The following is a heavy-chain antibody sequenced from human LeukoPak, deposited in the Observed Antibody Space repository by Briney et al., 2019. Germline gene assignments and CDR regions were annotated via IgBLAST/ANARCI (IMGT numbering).Heavy chain of an antibody. Sequence: PGGSLRLSCAASGFTFSSYAMHWVRQAPGKGLEWVAVISYDGSNKYYADSVKGRFTISRDNSKNTLYLQMNSLRAEDTAVYYCAKDGQLWFGEFSVWGQGTTVTVSS. CDR2: ISYDGSNK. CDR3: AKDGQLWFGEFSV. V-gene: IGHV3-30-3*01. CDR1: GFTFSSYA. D-gene: IGHD3-10*01. J-gene: IGHJ6*02.